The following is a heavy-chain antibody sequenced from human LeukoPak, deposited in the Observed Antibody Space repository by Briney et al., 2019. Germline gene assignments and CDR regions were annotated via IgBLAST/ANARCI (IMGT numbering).Heavy chain of an antibody. J-gene: IGHJ4*02. CDR2: ISAYNGNT. D-gene: IGHD3-22*01. V-gene: IGHV1-18*04. CDR1: GYTFTGYY. CDR3: ARQYYYDSSGYPFDY. Sequence: ASVKVSCKASGYTFTGYYMHWVRQAPGQGLEWMGWISAYNGNTNYAQKLQGRVTMTTDTSTSTAYMELRSLRSDDTAVYYCARQYYYDSSGYPFDYWGQGTLVTVSS.